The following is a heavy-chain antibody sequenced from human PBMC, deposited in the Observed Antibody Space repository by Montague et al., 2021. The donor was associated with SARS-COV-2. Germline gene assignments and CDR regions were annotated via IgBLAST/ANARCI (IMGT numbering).Heavy chain of an antibody. J-gene: IGHJ5*02. V-gene: IGHV4-34*01. CDR1: GGPLSGYF. Sequence: SETLSLTCGVSGGPLSGYFWSWIRQTPGKGLEWIGEISHGGATKYNPTLKSRATVSVDTSRNQFSLKLNSVTAADTAVYYCATVQKVSLIIMFRSGWFDPWGQGTLVTVSS. D-gene: IGHD3-22*01. CDR3: ATVQKVSLIIMFRSGWFDP. CDR2: ISHGGAT.